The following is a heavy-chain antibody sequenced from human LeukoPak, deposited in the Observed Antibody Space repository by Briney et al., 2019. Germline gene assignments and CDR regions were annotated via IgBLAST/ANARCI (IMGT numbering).Heavy chain of an antibody. CDR2: MSDSGST. CDR3: ARVSSGAFDY. Sequence: SETLSLTCTVSGGSISSYYWIWIRQPPGSGLERVGYMSDSGSTNYNPSLKSRVTISVDTSKNQFSLKLSSVTAADTAVYYCARVSSGAFDYWGQGTLVTVSS. CDR1: GGSISSYY. V-gene: IGHV4-59*01. D-gene: IGHD6-25*01. J-gene: IGHJ4*02.